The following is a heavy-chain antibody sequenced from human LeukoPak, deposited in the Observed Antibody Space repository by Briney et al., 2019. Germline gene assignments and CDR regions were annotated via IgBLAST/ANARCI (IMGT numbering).Heavy chain of an antibody. Sequence: KASETLSLTCTVSGGSISSSSYYWGWIRQPPGKGLEWIGSIYYSGSTYYNPSLKSRVTISVDTSKNQFSLKLSSVTAADTAVYYCARQGPLLLWFGESLDAFDIWGQGTMVTVSS. V-gene: IGHV4-39*01. CDR1: GGSISSSSYY. D-gene: IGHD3-10*01. J-gene: IGHJ3*02. CDR2: IYYSGST. CDR3: ARQGPLLLWFGESLDAFDI.